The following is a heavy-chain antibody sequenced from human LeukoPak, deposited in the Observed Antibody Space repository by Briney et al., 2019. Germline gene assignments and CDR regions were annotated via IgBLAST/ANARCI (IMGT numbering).Heavy chain of an antibody. V-gene: IGHV1-69*04. J-gene: IGHJ3*02. CDR3: ARDRRRLRLGKTDAFDI. D-gene: IGHD5-12*01. CDR1: GGTFSSYA. Sequence: SVKVSCKASGGTFSSYAISWVRQAPGQGLEWMGRIIPILGIANYAQKFQGRVTITADKSTSTAYMELSSLRSEDTAVYYCARDRRRLRLGKTDAFDIWGQGTMVTVSS. CDR2: IIPILGIA.